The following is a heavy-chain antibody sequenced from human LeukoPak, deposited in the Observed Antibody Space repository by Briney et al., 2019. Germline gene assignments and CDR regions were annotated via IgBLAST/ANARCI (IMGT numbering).Heavy chain of an antibody. V-gene: IGHV3-7*01. CDR1: GFTFTSYW. Sequence: PGGSLRLSCAASGFTFTSYWMGWVRQAPGKGLEWVANIKQDGSEKYYVDSVKGRFTISRDNAKNSLYLQMNSLRAEDTAVYYCASTLRGYSRKSSTPDYWGQGTLVTVSS. CDR3: ASTLRGYSRKSSTPDY. D-gene: IGHD5-18*01. J-gene: IGHJ4*02. CDR2: IKQDGSEK.